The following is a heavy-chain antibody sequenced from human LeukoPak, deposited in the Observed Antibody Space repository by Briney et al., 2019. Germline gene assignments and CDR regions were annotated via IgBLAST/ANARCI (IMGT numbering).Heavy chain of an antibody. CDR3: ARRVASLYGDYSYYYYYMDV. V-gene: IGHV4-34*01. D-gene: IGHD4-17*01. CDR2: INHSGST. J-gene: IGHJ6*03. CDR1: GGSFSGYY. Sequence: SETLSLTCAVYGGSFSGYYWSWIRQPPGKGLEWIGEINHSGSTNYNPSLKSRVTISVDTSKNQFSLKLSSVTAADTAVYYCARRVASLYGDYSYYYYYMDVWGKGTTVTISS.